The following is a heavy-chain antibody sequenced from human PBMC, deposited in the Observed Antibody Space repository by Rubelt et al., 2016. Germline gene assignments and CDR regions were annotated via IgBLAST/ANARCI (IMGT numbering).Heavy chain of an antibody. J-gene: IGHJ4*02. CDR2: IWYDGSNK. V-gene: IGHV3-33*01. CDR3: ARDAEPDILTGYADY. D-gene: IGHD3-9*01. Sequence: GGGVVQPGRSLRLSCAASGFTFTNYGMHWVRQAPGKGLEWVAVIWYDGSNKFYADSVKGRFTISRDNSKNTLYLQMNSLRAEDTAVYYCARDAEPDILTGYADYWGQGTLVTVSS. CDR1: GFTFTNYG.